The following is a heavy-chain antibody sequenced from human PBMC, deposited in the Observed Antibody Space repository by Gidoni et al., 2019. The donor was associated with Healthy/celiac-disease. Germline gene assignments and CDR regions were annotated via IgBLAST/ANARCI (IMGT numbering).Heavy chain of an antibody. J-gene: IGHJ4*02. V-gene: IGHV1-8*01. CDR2: MTPNSGNT. Sequence: QVPLVQSGAELKKPGASVSVSCKASGYTFPSYDIQCVRKATGQGLEWMGRMTPNSGNTGDAQKFQGKITMTRNTSIRTAYMKLSSLRSEETAVYNCARTTPARDNDIWSGYFSGYLDYWGQGTLVTVSS. CDR3: ARTTPARDNDIWSGYFSGYLDY. D-gene: IGHD3-3*01. CDR1: GYTFPSYD.